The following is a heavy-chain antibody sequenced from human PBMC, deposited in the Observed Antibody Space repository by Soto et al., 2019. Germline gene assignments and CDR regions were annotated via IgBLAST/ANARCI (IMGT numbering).Heavy chain of an antibody. CDR3: ARVGPAHYYDSSGYYSPLDY. CDR2: IIPMFGTA. CDR1: GDTFSSYA. D-gene: IGHD3-22*01. V-gene: IGHV1-69*01. Sequence: QVQLVQSGAEVKKPGSSVKVSCKASGDTFSSYAINWVRQAPGQGLEWMGGIIPMFGTANYAQKFKGRVTITAGGSAGPVYMELSSLRSEDTAVYYCARVGPAHYYDSSGYYSPLDYWGQGTLVTVSS. J-gene: IGHJ4*02.